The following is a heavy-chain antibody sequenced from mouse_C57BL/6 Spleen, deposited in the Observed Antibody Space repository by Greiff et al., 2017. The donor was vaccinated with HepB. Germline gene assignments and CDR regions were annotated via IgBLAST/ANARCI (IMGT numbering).Heavy chain of an antibody. V-gene: IGHV1-7*01. CDR1: GYTFTSYW. D-gene: IGHD1-1*01. J-gene: IGHJ1*03. Sequence: VQLQQSGAELAKPGASVKLSCKASGYTFTSYWMHWVKQRPGQGLEWIGYINPSSSYTKYNQKFKDKATLTADKSSSTAYMQLSSLTYEDSAVYYCARGTTVVAPYWYFDVWGTGTTVTVSS. CDR2: INPSSSYT. CDR3: ARGTTVVAPYWYFDV.